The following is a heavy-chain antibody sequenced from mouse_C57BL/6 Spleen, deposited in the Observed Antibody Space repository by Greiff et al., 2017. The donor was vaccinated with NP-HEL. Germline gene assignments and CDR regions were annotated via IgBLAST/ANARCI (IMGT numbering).Heavy chain of an antibody. Sequence: QVHVKQSGAELVKPGASVKLSCKASGYTFTEYTIHWVKQRSGQGLEWIGWFYPGSGSIKYNEKFKDKATLTADKSSSTVYMELSRLTSEDSAVYFCARHEGGKGAMDYWGQGTSVTVSS. CDR1: GYTFTEYT. D-gene: IGHD4-1*01. CDR3: ARHEGGKGAMDY. V-gene: IGHV1-62-2*01. J-gene: IGHJ4*01. CDR2: FYPGSGSI.